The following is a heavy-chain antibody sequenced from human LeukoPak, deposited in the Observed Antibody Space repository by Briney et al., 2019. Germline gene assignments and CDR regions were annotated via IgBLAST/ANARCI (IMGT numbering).Heavy chain of an antibody. CDR2: IWYGGGNK. Sequence: GRSLRLSCAAPGFTFSTYGMHWVRQAPGKGLEWVAVIWYGGGNKYYSDSVKGRFTISRDNSKNTVSLQMNSLRAEDTAVYYCARGQYSPDYWGQGTVVTVSS. V-gene: IGHV3-33*01. J-gene: IGHJ4*02. CDR1: GFTFSTYG. CDR3: ARGQYSPDY. D-gene: IGHD2-15*01.